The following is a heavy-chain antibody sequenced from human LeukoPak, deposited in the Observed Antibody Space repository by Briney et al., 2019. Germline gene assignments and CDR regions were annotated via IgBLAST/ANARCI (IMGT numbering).Heavy chain of an antibody. J-gene: IGHJ4*02. CDR1: GFTFSSYA. V-gene: IGHV3-30-3*01. D-gene: IGHD3-9*01. Sequence: GESLRLSCAASGFTFSSYAMHWVRQAPGKGLEWVAVISYDGSNKYYADSVKGRFTISRDNSKNTLYLQMNSLRAEDTAVYYCARAEFYDILTGYVDYWGQGTLVTVSS. CDR3: ARAEFYDILTGYVDY. CDR2: ISYDGSNK.